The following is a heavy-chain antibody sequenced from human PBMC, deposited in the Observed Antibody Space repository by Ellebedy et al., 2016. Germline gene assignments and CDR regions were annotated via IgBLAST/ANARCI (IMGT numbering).Heavy chain of an antibody. CDR3: AEVFDY. V-gene: IGHV3-30-3*01. CDR1: GFTFSSSP. CDR2: VSYDGNNK. J-gene: IGHJ4*02. Sequence: GESLKISXAASGFTFSSSPMHWVRQAPGRGLEWVAVVSYDGNNKYYADSVKGRFTISRDNSKNTLYLQMNNLRTDDTALYYCAEVFDYWGQGTLVTVSS.